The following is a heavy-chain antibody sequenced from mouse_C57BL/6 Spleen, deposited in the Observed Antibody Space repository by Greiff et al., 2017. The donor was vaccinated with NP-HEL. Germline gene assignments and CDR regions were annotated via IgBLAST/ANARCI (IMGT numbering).Heavy chain of an antibody. Sequence: QVTLKESGPELVKPGASVKISCKASGYAFSSSWMNWVKQRPGKGLEWIGRIYPGDGDTNYNGKFKGKATLTADKSSSTAYMQLSSLTSEDSAVYFCARGGFNYFDYWGKGTTLTVSS. V-gene: IGHV1-82*01. J-gene: IGHJ2*01. CDR1: GYAFSSSW. CDR3: ARGGFNYFDY. CDR2: IYPGDGDT.